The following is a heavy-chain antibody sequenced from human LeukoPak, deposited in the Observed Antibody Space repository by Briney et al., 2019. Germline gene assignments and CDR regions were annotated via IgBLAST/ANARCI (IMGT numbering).Heavy chain of an antibody. J-gene: IGHJ4*02. CDR1: GFTFSSYW. V-gene: IGHV3-53*01. Sequence: SGGSLRLSCAASGFTFSSYWMHWVRQAPGKGLEWVSFISSGGSTYYADSVEGRFTISRDNAKNSLFLQMNSLRAEDTAVYYCARVSGDNFDYWGQGTLVTVSS. CDR2: ISSGGST. D-gene: IGHD2-21*01. CDR3: ARVSGDNFDY.